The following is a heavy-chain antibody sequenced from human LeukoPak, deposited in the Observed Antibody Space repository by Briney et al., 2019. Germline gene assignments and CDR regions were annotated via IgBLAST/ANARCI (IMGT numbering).Heavy chain of an antibody. D-gene: IGHD6-19*01. CDR2: IIPIFGTA. CDR3: ARADSSGWPYYYYYYYMDL. V-gene: IGHV1-69*05. J-gene: IGHJ6*03. CDR1: GDTFSSYA. Sequence: GSSVKVSCKASGDTFSSYAISWVRQAPGQGLEWMGGIIPIFGTANYAQKFQGRVTITTDESTSTAYMELSSLRSEDTAVYYCARADSSGWPYYYYYYYMDLWGTGTTVTVSS.